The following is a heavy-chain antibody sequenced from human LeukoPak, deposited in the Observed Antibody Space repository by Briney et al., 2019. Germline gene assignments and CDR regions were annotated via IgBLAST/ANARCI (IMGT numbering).Heavy chain of an antibody. CDR3: ARGLPYYYDSSGDFDAFDI. CDR2: IGTAGDT. D-gene: IGHD3-22*01. Sequence: GGSLRLSCAASGFTFSAYDMHWVRQATGRGLEWVSGIGTAGDTYYPGSVKGRFTVSRENAKNSLYLQMNSLTAGDTAVYYCARGLPYYYDSSGDFDAFDIWGQGTVATVSS. V-gene: IGHV3-13*04. CDR1: GFTFSAYD. J-gene: IGHJ3*02.